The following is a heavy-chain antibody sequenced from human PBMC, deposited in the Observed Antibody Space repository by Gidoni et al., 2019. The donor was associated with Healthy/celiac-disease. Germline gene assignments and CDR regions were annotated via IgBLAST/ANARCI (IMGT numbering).Heavy chain of an antibody. D-gene: IGHD2-2*01. CDR1: GYTFTSYG. CDR3: ARSCVPATAMLDYFDY. J-gene: IGHJ4*02. V-gene: IGHV1-18*01. Sequence: QVQLVQSGAEVKKPGASVKVSCKASGYTFTSYGIIWLRQAPGQGLEWMGWISAYNGNTNYAQKLQGRVTMTTDTSTSTAYMELRSLRSDDTAVYYWARSCVPATAMLDYFDYWGQGTRVTVSS. CDR2: ISAYNGNT.